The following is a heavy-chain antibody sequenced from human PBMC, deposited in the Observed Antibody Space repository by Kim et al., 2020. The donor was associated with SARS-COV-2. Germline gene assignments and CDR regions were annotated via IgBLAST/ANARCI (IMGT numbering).Heavy chain of an antibody. CDR2: TYYRSKWYN. J-gene: IGHJ4*02. V-gene: IGHV6-1*01. D-gene: IGHD6-13*01. CDR1: GDSVWGNSVA. Sequence: SQTLSLTCAISGDSVWGNSVAWNWIRQSPSRGLEWLGRTYYRSKWYNDYAVSVKSRITINPDTSKNQFSLQLNSVTPEDTAVYYCARERRSVAAAGISDYWGQGTLVTVSS. CDR3: ARERRSVAAAGISDY.